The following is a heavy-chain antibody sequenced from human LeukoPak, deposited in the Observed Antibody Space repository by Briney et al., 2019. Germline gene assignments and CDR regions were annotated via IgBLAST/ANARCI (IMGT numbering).Heavy chain of an antibody. D-gene: IGHD6-19*01. J-gene: IGHJ4*02. CDR3: ARGEQWLDSYYFDY. V-gene: IGHV4-38-2*02. Sequence: SETLSLTCTVSGYSISSGYYWGWIRQPPGKGLEWIGSIYHSGSTYYNPSLKSRVTISVDTSKNQFSLKLNSVTAADTAMYYCARGEQWLDSYYFDYWGQGTLVTVSS. CDR1: GYSISSGYY. CDR2: IYHSGST.